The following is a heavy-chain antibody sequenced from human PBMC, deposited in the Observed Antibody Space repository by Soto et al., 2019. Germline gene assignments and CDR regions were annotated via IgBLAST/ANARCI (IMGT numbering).Heavy chain of an antibody. CDR1: GFTFSGHG. J-gene: IGHJ4*01. CDR3: TRKDVEVFDY. CDR2: IWYDGSKD. Sequence: GGSLRLSCAASGFTFSGHGMHWSRQAPGKGLEWVALIWYDGSKDYYRDSVKARFTISRENSMNMVYLQMNSLRVEDTAVYYCTRKDVEVFDYWGPGTLVTVSS. V-gene: IGHV3-33*01.